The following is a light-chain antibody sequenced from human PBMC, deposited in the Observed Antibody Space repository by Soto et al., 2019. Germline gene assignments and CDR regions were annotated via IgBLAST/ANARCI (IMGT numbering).Light chain of an antibody. CDR1: QSISNY. Sequence: DIQMTQSPSSLSASVGDRVTITCRASQSISNYLNWYQQKPGKAPKLLMYAASSLQSGGPSRFSGSGPGTDFTLTIGSLQPQDFATCYCQQSYSTPRSFGQGTKVAIK. V-gene: IGKV1-39*01. CDR3: QQSYSTPRS. J-gene: IGKJ1*01. CDR2: AAS.